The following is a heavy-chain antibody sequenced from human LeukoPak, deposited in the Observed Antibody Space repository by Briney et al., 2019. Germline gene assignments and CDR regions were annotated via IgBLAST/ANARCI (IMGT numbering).Heavy chain of an antibody. J-gene: IGHJ4*02. D-gene: IGHD3-16*01. Sequence: PSETLSLTCPVSGCSITNSYWSWLRQPPGKGLDWIGYIYTSGSTNYNPSLSSRFTISVHTSKNQLSLNLSPVPAATTSVYYVPRHEGGAYYDYVWANWGQGTLVTVSS. CDR2: IYTSGST. CDR1: GCSITNSY. V-gene: IGHV4-4*09. CDR3: PRHEGGAYYDYVWAN.